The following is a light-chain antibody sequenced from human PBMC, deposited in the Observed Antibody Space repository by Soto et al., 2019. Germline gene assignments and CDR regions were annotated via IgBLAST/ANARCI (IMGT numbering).Light chain of an antibody. CDR1: QSISNW. V-gene: IGKV1-5*01. J-gene: IGKJ4*01. Sequence: DIQMTQSPSTLSASVGDRVTITCRASQSISNWLAWYQQKPGKAPKLLIYDASSLESGVSSRFSGSVSGTEFTLTISSLQPDDFATYYCQQYNSYPPLTFGGGTKVEIK. CDR3: QQYNSYPPLT. CDR2: DAS.